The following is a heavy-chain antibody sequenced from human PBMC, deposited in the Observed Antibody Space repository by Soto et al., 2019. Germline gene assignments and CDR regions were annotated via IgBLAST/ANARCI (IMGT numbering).Heavy chain of an antibody. CDR3: ARPQIPCTNGVCIFYPHFDY. V-gene: IGHV4-59*01. CDR2: IYYSGST. D-gene: IGHD2-8*01. Sequence: SETLSLTCTVSGGSISSYYWSWIRQPPGKGLEWIGYIYYSGSTNYNPSLKSRVTISVDTSKNQFSLKLSSVTAADTAVYYCARPQIPCTNGVCIFYPHFDYWGEGTLVTVPS. CDR1: GGSISSYY. J-gene: IGHJ4*02.